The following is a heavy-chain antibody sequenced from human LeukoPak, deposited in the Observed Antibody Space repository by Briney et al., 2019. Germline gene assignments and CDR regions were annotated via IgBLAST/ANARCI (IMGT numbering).Heavy chain of an antibody. CDR2: ISSNGGST. Sequence: GGSLRLSCAASGFTFSSYAMHWVRQAPGKGLEYVSAISSNGGSTYYANSVKGRFTISRDNSKNTLYLQMGSLRAEDMAVYYWARGTTKSIAARYGDYWGQGPLVTVSS. D-gene: IGHD6-6*01. J-gene: IGHJ4*02. CDR1: GFTFSSYA. CDR3: ARGTTKSIAARYGDY. V-gene: IGHV3-64*01.